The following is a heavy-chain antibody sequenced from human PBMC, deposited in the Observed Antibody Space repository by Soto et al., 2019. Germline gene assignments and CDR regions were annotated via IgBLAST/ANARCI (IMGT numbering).Heavy chain of an antibody. J-gene: IGHJ3*02. V-gene: IGHV4-39*02. Sequence: SETLSLTCSVSGDSMVGSSVYWDWIRQAPGRGLEWIGSIYYSGDTYYNPSLKSRVTISVDTSRTHFSLNLTSVKGRFTISRDNAKNSLYLQMDSLRAEDTAVYYCASGDVFDMWGQGTMVTVSS. CDR3: AKNSLYLQMDSLRAEDTAVYYCASGDVFDM. D-gene: IGHD2-8*01. CDR1: GDSMVGSSVY. CDR2: IYYSGDT.